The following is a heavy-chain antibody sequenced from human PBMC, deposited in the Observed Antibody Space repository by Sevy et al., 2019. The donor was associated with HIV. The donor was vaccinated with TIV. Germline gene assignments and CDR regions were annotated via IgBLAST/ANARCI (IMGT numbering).Heavy chain of an antibody. J-gene: IGHJ4*02. CDR2: FDPEDDER. V-gene: IGHV1-24*01. CDR3: ATTWDYYENSGSPFDY. Sequence: ASVKVSCKVSGYTLTEFSMHWVRQAPGKGLEWMGTFDPEDDERIYAQKFQGRVTMTDDTSTDTAYMELSSLRPEDTAVDYWATTWDYYENSGSPFDYWGQGSLVTVSS. D-gene: IGHD3-22*01. CDR1: GYTLTEFS.